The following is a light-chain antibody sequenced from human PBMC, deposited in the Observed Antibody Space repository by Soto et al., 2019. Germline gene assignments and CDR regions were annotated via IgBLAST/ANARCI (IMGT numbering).Light chain of an antibody. CDR2: DTS. J-gene: IGLJ3*02. Sequence: QAVVTQEPSLTVSPGGTVTLTCGSSTGAVTSGHYPYWFQQKPGPAPRTLIYDTSNKHSWTPARFSGSLLGGKAALTLSGAQPEDEAEYYCLLSYSGARVFGGGTQLTV. CDR3: LLSYSGARV. V-gene: IGLV7-46*01. CDR1: TGAVTSGHY.